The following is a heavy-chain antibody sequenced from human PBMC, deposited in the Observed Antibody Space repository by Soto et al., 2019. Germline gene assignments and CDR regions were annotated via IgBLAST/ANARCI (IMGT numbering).Heavy chain of an antibody. J-gene: IGHJ4*02. CDR1: GGSFSGYY. V-gene: IGHV4-34*01. CDR3: ARAGDIVATTHVYYFEY. Sequence: PSETLSLTCAVYGGSFSGYYLSWIRQAPGKGLEWIGEINHSGSTNYNPSLKSRVTISVDTSKNQFSLKLSSVTAADTAVYYCARAGDIVATTHVYYFEYWGQGTLVTVSS. CDR2: INHSGST. D-gene: IGHD5-12*01.